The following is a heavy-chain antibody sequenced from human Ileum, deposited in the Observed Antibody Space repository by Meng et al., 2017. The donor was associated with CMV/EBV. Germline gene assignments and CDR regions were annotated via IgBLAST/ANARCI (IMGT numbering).Heavy chain of an antibody. CDR1: GYTFTSYA. CDR3: ARIENGAHLDC. V-gene: IGHV1-3*01. CDR2: INVGNGNT. D-gene: IGHD4-17*01. J-gene: IGHJ4*02. Sequence: QVQLVQSGAEVKKPGPSVKVSCTASGYTFTSYAIQWVRQAPGQRLEWMGWINVGNGNTKYAGKFQGRVTMTTDTSANTAYMEVSSLRPEDTAVYFCARIENGAHLDCRGQGILVTVSS.